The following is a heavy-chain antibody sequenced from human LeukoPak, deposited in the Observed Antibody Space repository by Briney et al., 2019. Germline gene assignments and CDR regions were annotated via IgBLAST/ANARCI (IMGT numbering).Heavy chain of an antibody. CDR1: GYTFTSYA. Sequence: ASVKVSCKASGYTFTSYAMNWVRQAPGQGLEWMGWISAYNGNTNYAQKLQGRVTMTTDTSTSTAYMELRSLRSDDTAVYYCARPLRPGIAAAGTPNWFDPWGQGTLVTVSS. CDR3: ARPLRPGIAAAGTPNWFDP. V-gene: IGHV1-18*01. D-gene: IGHD6-13*01. CDR2: ISAYNGNT. J-gene: IGHJ5*02.